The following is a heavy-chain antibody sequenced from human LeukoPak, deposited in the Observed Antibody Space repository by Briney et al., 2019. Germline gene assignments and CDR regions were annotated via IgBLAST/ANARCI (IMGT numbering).Heavy chain of an antibody. CDR2: ISAYNGNT. Sequence: GASVKVSCKASGYTFTSYGISWVRQAPGQGLEWMGWISAYNGNTNYAQKLQGRVTMTTDTSTSTAYMELRSLRSDDTAVYYCARGELELRFSYYYYYSMDVWGQGTTVTVSS. CDR3: ARGELELRFSYYYYYSMDV. J-gene: IGHJ6*02. D-gene: IGHD1-7*01. V-gene: IGHV1-18*01. CDR1: GYTFTSYG.